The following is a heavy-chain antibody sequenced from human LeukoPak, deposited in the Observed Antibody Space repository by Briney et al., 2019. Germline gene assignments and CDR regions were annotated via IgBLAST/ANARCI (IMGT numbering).Heavy chain of an antibody. V-gene: IGHV1-69*06. J-gene: IGHJ5*02. CDR1: GGTFSSYA. Sequence: ASVNVSCKASGGTFSSYAISWVRQAPGQGLEWMGGIIPIFGTANYAQKFQGRVTITADKSTSTAYMELSSVRSEDTAVYYCARAGEYYCSSTSCPFDPWGQGTLVTVSS. CDR2: IIPIFGTA. D-gene: IGHD2-2*01. CDR3: ARAGEYYCSSTSCPFDP.